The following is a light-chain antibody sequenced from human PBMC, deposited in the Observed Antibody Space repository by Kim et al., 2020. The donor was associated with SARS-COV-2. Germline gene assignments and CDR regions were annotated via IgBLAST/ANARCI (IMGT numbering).Light chain of an antibody. Sequence: QSVLTQPPSASGTPGQRVTISCSGSSSNIGSNTVNWYQQLPGTAPKLLIYGNDQRPSGVPDRFSGSKSGTSASLAISGLQSEDEADYYCAAGDDSLNGWVFGGGTKLTVL. CDR1: SSNIGSNT. J-gene: IGLJ3*02. CDR3: AAGDDSLNGWV. V-gene: IGLV1-44*01. CDR2: GND.